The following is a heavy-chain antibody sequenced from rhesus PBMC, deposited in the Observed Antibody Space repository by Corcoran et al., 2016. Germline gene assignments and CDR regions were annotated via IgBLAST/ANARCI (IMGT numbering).Heavy chain of an antibody. V-gene: IGHV3S19*01. CDR2: NRSDERSR. Sequence: EVQLVDSGGGLVQPGGSLRLSCAASGFTFSSYWMYWVRQAPGKGLGGVSRNRSDERSRRYDKYVKGRLTIDREDDKNSRYLKRSSLRAEDTAVYYWTRRRGGGYYFDYWGQGVLVTVSS. CDR3: TRRRGGGYYFDY. D-gene: IGHD2-2*01. CDR1: GFTFSSYW. J-gene: IGHJ4*01.